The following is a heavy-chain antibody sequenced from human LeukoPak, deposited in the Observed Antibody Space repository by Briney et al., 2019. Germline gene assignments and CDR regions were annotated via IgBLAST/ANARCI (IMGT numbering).Heavy chain of an antibody. V-gene: IGHV3-30*01. CDR1: GFTFSSYA. CDR2: ISYDGSNK. D-gene: IGHD3-22*01. J-gene: IGHJ4*02. Sequence: GGSLRLSCAASGFTFSSYAMHWVRQAPGKGLEWVAVISYDGSNKYYADSVKGRFTISRDNSKNTLYLQMNSLRAEDTAVYYCAREASDYYDSSGFDYWGQGTLVTVSS. CDR3: AREASDYYDSSGFDY.